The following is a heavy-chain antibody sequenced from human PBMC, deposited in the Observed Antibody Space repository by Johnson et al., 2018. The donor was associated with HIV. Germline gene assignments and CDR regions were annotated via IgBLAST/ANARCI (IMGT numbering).Heavy chain of an antibody. J-gene: IGHJ3*02. CDR2: ISSDGSNK. CDR1: GFTFSRYA. CDR3: AKDLDSSSWGAFDI. D-gene: IGHD6-6*01. Sequence: QVLLVESGGGVVQPGRSLRLSCAASGFTFSRYAMHWVRPAPGKGLEWVAVISSDGSNKYYADSVKGRFTISRDNSKNTLYLQMNSLRAEDTAVYYCAKDLDSSSWGAFDIWGQGTMVTVSS. V-gene: IGHV3-30-3*01.